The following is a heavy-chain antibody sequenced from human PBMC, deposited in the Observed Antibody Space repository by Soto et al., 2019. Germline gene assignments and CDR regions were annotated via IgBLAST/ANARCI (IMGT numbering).Heavy chain of an antibody. CDR2: FIPILVIA. CDR3: ARDIVVVPAAIRDNWFDP. J-gene: IGHJ5*02. D-gene: IGHD2-2*02. Sequence: GASVKVSCKASGGTFSSYTISWVRQAPGQGLEWMGRFIPILVIASYAQKFQGRVTITADKSTSTAYTELSSLRSEDTAVYYCARDIVVVPAAIRDNWFDPWGQGTLVTVSS. CDR1: GGTFSSYT. V-gene: IGHV1-69*04.